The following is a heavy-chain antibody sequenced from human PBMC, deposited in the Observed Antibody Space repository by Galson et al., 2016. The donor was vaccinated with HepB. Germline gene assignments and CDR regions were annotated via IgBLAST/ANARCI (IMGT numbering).Heavy chain of an antibody. CDR2: ISASNGNT. CDR1: GYNFSSFG. J-gene: IGHJ4*02. Sequence: SVKVSCKASGYNFSSFGIRWVRQAPGQGLEWMGWISASNGNTNYTQKLQGRVTMTTDTSTSTAYMELRSLRSDDTAVYYCSSARGDSSTYYSLFWGQGTLVTVSA. CDR3: SSARGDSSTYYSLF. D-gene: IGHD6-13*01. V-gene: IGHV1-18*01.